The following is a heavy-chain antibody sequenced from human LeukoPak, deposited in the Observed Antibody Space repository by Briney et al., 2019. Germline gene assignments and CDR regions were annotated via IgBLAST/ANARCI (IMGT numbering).Heavy chain of an antibody. D-gene: IGHD3-10*01. V-gene: IGHV1-8*03. CDR1: GYTFTSYD. CDR2: MNPNSGKT. J-gene: IGHJ5*02. CDR3: WRSGVTMVRGVNGNNWFDP. Sequence: ASVKVSCKASGYTFTSYDINWVRQATGQGQEWMGWMNPNSGKTGYAQKFQGRVTITRDTTISKAYMQQSSLRSAATAVDYCWRSGVTMVRGVNGNNWFDPWGQGTLVTVSS.